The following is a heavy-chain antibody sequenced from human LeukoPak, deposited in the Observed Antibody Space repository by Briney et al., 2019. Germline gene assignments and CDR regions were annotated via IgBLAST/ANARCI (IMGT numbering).Heavy chain of an antibody. Sequence: PGGSLRLSCAASGFTFDDYAMHWVRQAPGKGLEWVSGISWNSGSIGYADSVKGRFTISRDNAKNSLYLQMNSLRAEDTALYYCAKDRQWFTIYYGMDVWGQGTTVTVSS. D-gene: IGHD3-22*01. CDR1: GFTFDDYA. J-gene: IGHJ6*02. CDR2: ISWNSGSI. CDR3: AKDRQWFTIYYGMDV. V-gene: IGHV3-9*01.